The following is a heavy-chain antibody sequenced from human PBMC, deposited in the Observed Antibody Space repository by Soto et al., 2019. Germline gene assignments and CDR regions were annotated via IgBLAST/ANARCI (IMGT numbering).Heavy chain of an antibody. CDR3: ARVKDYGDRMDAFDI. CDR1: GYTFTGYH. D-gene: IGHD4-17*01. Sequence: ASVKVSCKASGYTFTGYHMHWVRQAPGQGLEWMGWINPNSGGTNYAQKFQGWVTMTRDTSISTAYMELSRLRSDDTAVYYCARVKDYGDRMDAFDIWGQGTMVTVSS. J-gene: IGHJ3*02. V-gene: IGHV1-2*04. CDR2: INPNSGGT.